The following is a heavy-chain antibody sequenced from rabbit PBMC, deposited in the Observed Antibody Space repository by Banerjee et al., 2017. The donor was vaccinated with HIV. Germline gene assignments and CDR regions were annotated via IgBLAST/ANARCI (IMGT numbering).Heavy chain of an antibody. J-gene: IGHJ4*01. CDR1: GIDFSSYYY. Sequence: QQQLEESGGGLVKPGGTLTLTCKASGIDFSSYYYMCWVRQAPGKGLEWIACIYADGSGYTYYASWAKGRFTISKTSSTTVTLQMTSLTAADTATYFCARDEYTGYAGYGYFDLWGPGTLVTVS. V-gene: IGHV1S45*01. D-gene: IGHD7-1*01. CDR2: IYADGSGYT. CDR3: ARDEYTGYAGYGYFDL.